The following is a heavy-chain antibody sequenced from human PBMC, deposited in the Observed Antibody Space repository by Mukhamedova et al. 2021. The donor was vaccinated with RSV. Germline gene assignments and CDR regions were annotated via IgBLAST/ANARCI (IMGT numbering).Heavy chain of an antibody. CDR2: INPNSGGT. CDR3: ARDYYDILTGFYYYYGMDV. D-gene: IGHD3-9*01. Sequence: GLEWMGWINPNSGGTNYAQKFQGWVTMTRDTSISTAYMELSRLRSDDTAVYYCARDYYDILTGFYYYYGMDVWGQGTTVTVSS. V-gene: IGHV1-2*04. J-gene: IGHJ6*02.